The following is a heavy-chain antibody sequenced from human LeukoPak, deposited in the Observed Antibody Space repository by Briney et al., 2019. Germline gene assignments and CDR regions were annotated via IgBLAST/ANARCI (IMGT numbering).Heavy chain of an antibody. CDR1: GFTVSSNY. Sequence: GGSLRLSCAASGFTVSSNYMSWVRQAPGKGLEWVSVIYSGGSTYYADSVKGRFTISRDNSKNTLYLQMNSLRAEDTAVYYCARSLYSSGWYDYWGQGTLVTLSS. J-gene: IGHJ4*02. V-gene: IGHV3-66*01. D-gene: IGHD6-19*01. CDR2: IYSGGST. CDR3: ARSLYSSGWYDY.